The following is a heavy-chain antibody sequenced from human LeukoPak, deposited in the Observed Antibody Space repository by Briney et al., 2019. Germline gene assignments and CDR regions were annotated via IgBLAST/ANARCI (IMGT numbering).Heavy chain of an antibody. CDR3: ARVRTHYYGSGSYAY. D-gene: IGHD3-10*01. V-gene: IGHV1-8*01. CDR2: MNPNSGNT. J-gene: IGHJ4*02. Sequence: ASVTVSCKASGYTFNSHDINWVRQATGQGLEWMGWMNPNSGNTGYAQKFQGRVTMTRNTSISTAYMELSSLRSEDTAVYYCARVRTHYYGSGSYAYWGQGTLVTVSS. CDR1: GYTFNSHD.